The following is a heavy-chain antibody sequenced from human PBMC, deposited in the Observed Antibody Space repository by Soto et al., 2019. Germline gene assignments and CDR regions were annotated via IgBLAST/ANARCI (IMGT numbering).Heavy chain of an antibody. CDR3: TGITWFRGMDV. D-gene: IGHD3-10*01. J-gene: IGHJ6*02. CDR1: GDSVSSNSAA. Sequence: PSQALSLTCAISGDSVSSNSAAWNWIRKSPSRGLGWLGRAYYKSKWNNDYALSVKSRITINPDTSKNQFSLHLFSVTPEDTAVYYCTGITWFRGMDVWGQGTPVTSP. CDR2: AYYKSKWNN. V-gene: IGHV6-1*01.